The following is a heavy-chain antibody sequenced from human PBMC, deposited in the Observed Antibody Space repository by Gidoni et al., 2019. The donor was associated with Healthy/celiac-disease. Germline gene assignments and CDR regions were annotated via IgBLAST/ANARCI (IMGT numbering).Heavy chain of an antibody. D-gene: IGHD1-1*01. J-gene: IGHJ6*02. V-gene: IGHV3-21*01. CDR3: ARDGNYYYGMDV. CDR2: ISSSRSYI. CDR1: GFTFSSHS. Sequence: EVQLVESGGGLVKPGGSLRPSCAAAGFTFSSHSMNWVRQAPGKGLEWVSSISSSRSYIYYADSVKGRFTISRDNAKNSLYLQMNSLRAEDTAVYYCARDGNYYYGMDVWGQGTTVTVSS.